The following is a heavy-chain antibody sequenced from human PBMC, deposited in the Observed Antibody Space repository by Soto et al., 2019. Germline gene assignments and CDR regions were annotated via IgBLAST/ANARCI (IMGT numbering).Heavy chain of an antibody. D-gene: IGHD6-19*01. CDR2: ISAYNGNT. Sequence: QVQLVQSGAEVKKPGASVKVSCKASGYTFTSYGISWVRQAPGQGLEWMGWISAYNGNTSYAQKLQGRVTTTTDPATSPAYMELRSLRSDDTAVYYCARDREGDIAGAGIVYVYWGQGTLVNVCS. J-gene: IGHJ4*02. CDR1: GYTFTSYG. CDR3: ARDREGDIAGAGIVYVY. V-gene: IGHV1-18*01.